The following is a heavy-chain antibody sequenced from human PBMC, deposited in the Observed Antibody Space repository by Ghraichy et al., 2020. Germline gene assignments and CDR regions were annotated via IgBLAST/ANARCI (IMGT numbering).Heavy chain of an antibody. Sequence: GGSLRLSCAASGLTFTNYWVTWVRQAPGKGLEWVANIMEDGGEKYSVDSVKGRFTVSRDNAKNSVYLQMNSLRAEDTAVYYCTRGLLATTKRGFGYWGQGTLVTVYS. V-gene: IGHV3-7*01. CDR1: GLTFTNYW. D-gene: IGHD5-24*01. J-gene: IGHJ4*02. CDR3: TRGLLATTKRGFGY. CDR2: IMEDGGEK.